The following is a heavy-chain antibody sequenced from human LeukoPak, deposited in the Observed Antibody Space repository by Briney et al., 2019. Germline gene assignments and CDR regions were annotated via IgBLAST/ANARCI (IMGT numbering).Heavy chain of an antibody. CDR2: AHYSGNT. CDR1: GGSISSSSYY. D-gene: IGHD3-3*01. J-gene: IGHJ3*02. V-gene: IGHV4-61*05. Sequence: SETLSLTCTVSGGSISSSSYYWGWIRQPPGKGLEWIGFAHYSGNTFYNPSLNSRVTLSVDTSKNQFSLRLTSVTAADTAVYFCARWGESSALRVNAFDMWGQGTMVTVSS. CDR3: ARWGESSALRVNAFDM.